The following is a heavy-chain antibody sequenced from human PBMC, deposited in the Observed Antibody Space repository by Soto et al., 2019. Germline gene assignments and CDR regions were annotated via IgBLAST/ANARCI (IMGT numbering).Heavy chain of an antibody. CDR1: GYPVTAYY. D-gene: IGHD3-3*01. J-gene: IGHJ3*02. CDR2: INPATGAA. CDR3: ARGGGVGVAGSAAFDM. Sequence: QLHLVQSGAVVKKPGASVTVSCSASGYPVTAYYMHWVRQAPGRGLEWMGGINPATGAAKYTQTLQGRATMTRDTSTSTVFRELSGLNSEDTAVFYWARGGGVGVAGSAAFDMWGQGTLVTVSS. V-gene: IGHV1-2*02.